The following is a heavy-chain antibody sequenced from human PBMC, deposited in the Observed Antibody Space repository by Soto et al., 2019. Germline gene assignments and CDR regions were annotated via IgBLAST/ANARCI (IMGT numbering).Heavy chain of an antibody. D-gene: IGHD3-22*01. CDR3: ARVVITGGPPYCFDY. CDR2: IYYSGST. V-gene: IGHV4-61*01. CDR1: GGSVSSGSYY. Sequence: QVQLQESGPGLVKPSETLSLTCTVSGGSVSSGSYYWSWIRQPPGKGLEWIGYIYYSGSTNYNPSLKSRVTRSVDTSKSLFALKLSSVTAADTAVYYCARVVITGGPPYCFDYGGQGTLVAVAS. J-gene: IGHJ4*02.